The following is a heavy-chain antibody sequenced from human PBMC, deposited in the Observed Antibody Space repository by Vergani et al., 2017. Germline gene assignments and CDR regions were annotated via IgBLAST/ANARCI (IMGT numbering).Heavy chain of an antibody. CDR1: GFTFSSYS. J-gene: IGHJ4*02. Sequence: EVQLVESGGGLVKPGGSLRLSCAASGFTFSSYSMNWVRQAPGKGLEWVSSISSSSSYIYYADSVKGRFTISRDNAKNSLYLQMNSLRAEDTAVYYCARDSVDTAMGDCDYWGQGTLVTVSS. V-gene: IGHV3-21*01. CDR2: ISSSSSYI. CDR3: ARDSVDTAMGDCDY. D-gene: IGHD5-18*01.